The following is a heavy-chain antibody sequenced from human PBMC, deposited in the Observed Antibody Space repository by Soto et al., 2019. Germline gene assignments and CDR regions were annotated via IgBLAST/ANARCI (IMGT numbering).Heavy chain of an antibody. CDR3: ARAPRGRDGMDV. D-gene: IGHD5-12*01. CDR1: GFTFSDYY. Sequence: PGGSLRLSCAASGFTFSDYYMSWIRQAPGKGLEWVSYISSSSSYTNYADSVKGRFTISRDNAKNSLYLQMNSLGAEDTAVYYCARAPRGRDGMDVWGQGTTVTVSS. J-gene: IGHJ6*02. CDR2: ISSSSSYT. V-gene: IGHV3-11*06.